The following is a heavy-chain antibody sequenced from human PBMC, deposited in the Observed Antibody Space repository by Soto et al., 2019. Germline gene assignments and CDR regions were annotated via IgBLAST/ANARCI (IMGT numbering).Heavy chain of an antibody. CDR2: ISSSGSTI. CDR1: GFTFSDYY. CDR3: ARAAMTTVKLGTDDAFDI. D-gene: IGHD4-17*01. Sequence: QVQLVESGGGLVKPGGSLRLSCAASGFTFSDYYMSWIRQAPGKGLEWVSYISSSGSTIYYADSVKGRFTISRDNAKNSLYLQMNSLRAEDTAVYYCARAAMTTVKLGTDDAFDIWDQGTMVTVSS. J-gene: IGHJ3*02. V-gene: IGHV3-11*01.